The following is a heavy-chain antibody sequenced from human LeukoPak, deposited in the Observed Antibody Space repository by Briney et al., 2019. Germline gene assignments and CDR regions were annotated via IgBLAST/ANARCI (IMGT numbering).Heavy chain of an antibody. V-gene: IGHV3-21*01. CDR3: AREVVIVVEPAANTIDY. Sequence: GGSLRLSCAASGFTFRDYTMNWVRQASGKGLEWVSAISKRGTYIKYADSVKGRFTVSRDNAKNSLFLQMNSLRVEDTAVYYCAREVVIVVEPAANTIDYWGQGTRVTVSS. D-gene: IGHD2-2*01. J-gene: IGHJ4*02. CDR2: ISKRGTYI. CDR1: GFTFRDYT.